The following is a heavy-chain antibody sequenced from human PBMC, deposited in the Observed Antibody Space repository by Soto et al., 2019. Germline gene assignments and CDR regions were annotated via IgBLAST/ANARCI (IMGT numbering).Heavy chain of an antibody. CDR2: IYYTGST. CDR3: AGAPTWAYSDS. CDR1: SGSISTDS. V-gene: IGHV4-59*01. Sequence: LETLSLTCTVSSGSISTDSWSWIRRPPGKGLEWIGYIYYTGSTNYNPSLKTRVAISMDTSKNQFSLNLSSVTAADTAVYYCAGAPTWAYSDSWGVGTLVSVSS. D-gene: IGHD7-27*01. J-gene: IGHJ4*02.